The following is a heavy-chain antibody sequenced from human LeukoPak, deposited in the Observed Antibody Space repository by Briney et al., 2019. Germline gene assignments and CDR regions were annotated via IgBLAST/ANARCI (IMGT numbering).Heavy chain of an antibody. J-gene: IGHJ4*02. CDR1: GGTFSSYA. Sequence: SVKVSCKASGGTFSSYAISWVRQAPGQGLEWMGRIIPIFGTANYAQKYQGRVTITTDESTSTAYMELSSLRSEDTAVYYCASYDSSGYYPHYDYWGQGTLVTVSS. D-gene: IGHD3-22*01. V-gene: IGHV1-69*05. CDR3: ASYDSSGYYPHYDY. CDR2: IIPIFGTA.